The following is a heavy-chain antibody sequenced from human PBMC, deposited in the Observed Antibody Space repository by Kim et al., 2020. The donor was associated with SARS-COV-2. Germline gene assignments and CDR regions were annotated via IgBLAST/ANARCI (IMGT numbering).Heavy chain of an antibody. V-gene: IGHV3-30*02. CDR3: AKIREYYDSSGYLDY. J-gene: IGHJ4*02. D-gene: IGHD3-22*01. Sequence: SVKGRFTISRDNSKNTLYLQMNSLRAEDTAVYYCAKIREYYDSSGYLDYWGQGTLVTVSS.